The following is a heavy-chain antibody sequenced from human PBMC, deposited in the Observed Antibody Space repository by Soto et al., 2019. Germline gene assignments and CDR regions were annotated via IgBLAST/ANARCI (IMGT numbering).Heavy chain of an antibody. CDR3: AREFNAHFDY. Sequence: GSLRLSCAVSGFSFSSYWMSWVRQAPGRGLEWVATIAHDGSEKFYVDSVKGRFTISRDNTKNSLYLQMNSLRAEDTALYYCAREFNAHFDYWGQGTMVTVSS. CDR1: GFSFSSYW. CDR2: IAHDGSEK. J-gene: IGHJ4*02. V-gene: IGHV3-7*01.